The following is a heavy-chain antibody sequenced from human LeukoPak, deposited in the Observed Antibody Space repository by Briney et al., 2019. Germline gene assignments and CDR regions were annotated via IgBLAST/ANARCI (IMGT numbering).Heavy chain of an antibody. CDR3: ATPGAILTGYYR. D-gene: IGHD3-9*01. CDR1: GYTFTGYY. V-gene: IGHV1-2*02. J-gene: IGHJ4*02. CDR2: INPNSGGT. Sequence: ASVKVSCKASGYTFTGYYMHWVRQAPGQGLEGMGWINPNSGGTNYAQKFQGRVTMTRDTSISTAYMELSRLRSDDTAVYYCATPGAILTGYYRWGQGTLVTVSS.